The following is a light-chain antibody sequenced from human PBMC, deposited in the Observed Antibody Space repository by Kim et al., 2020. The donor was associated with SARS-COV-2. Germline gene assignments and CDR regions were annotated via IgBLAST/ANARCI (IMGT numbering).Light chain of an antibody. V-gene: IGKV1-39*01. CDR1: QSVSIN. CDR2: GAS. CDR3: QQTFSTHYS. J-gene: IGKJ2*03. Sequence: DIEMTQSPSALSASVGDRVTITCRATQSVSINLNWYQQRPGKAPRLPIYGASTLQSGVPSRFSGSGSGTGFTLTISSLQPEDFAIYYCQQTFSTHYSFGQGTKLEI.